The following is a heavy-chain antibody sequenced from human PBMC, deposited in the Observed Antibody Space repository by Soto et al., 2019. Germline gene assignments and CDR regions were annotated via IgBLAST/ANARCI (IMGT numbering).Heavy chain of an antibody. V-gene: IGHV1-69*13. CDR1: GGTFNNYP. CDR2: SIPIFGTA. Sequence: SVKVSCKASGGTFNNYPITWVRQAPAEGLEWMGGSIPIFGTANYAQKFQGRVTISVDESTSTAYMELSSLRSEDTAVYYCARGRGYSGDDHYYYFDMDVWGQGTTVTVSS. CDR3: ARGRGYSGDDHYYYFDMDV. D-gene: IGHD5-12*01. J-gene: IGHJ6*02.